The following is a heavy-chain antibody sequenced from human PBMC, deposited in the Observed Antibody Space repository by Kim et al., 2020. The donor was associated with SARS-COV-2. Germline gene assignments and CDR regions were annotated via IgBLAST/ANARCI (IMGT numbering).Heavy chain of an antibody. J-gene: IGHJ4*02. CDR2: ISGSGGST. D-gene: IGHD3-22*01. V-gene: IGHV3-23*01. Sequence: GGSLRLSCAASGFTFSSYAMSWVRQAPGKGLEWVSAISGSGGSTYYADSVKGRFTISRDNSKNTLYLQMNSLRAEDTAVYYCAKQTRNSGYYALFDYWGQGTLVTVSS. CDR1: GFTFSSYA. CDR3: AKQTRNSGYYALFDY.